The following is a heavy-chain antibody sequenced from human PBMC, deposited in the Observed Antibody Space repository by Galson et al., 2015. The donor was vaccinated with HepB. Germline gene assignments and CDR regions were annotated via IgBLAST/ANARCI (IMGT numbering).Heavy chain of an antibody. CDR1: GYTFTSYG. J-gene: IGHJ4*02. Sequence: SVKVSCKASGYTFTSYGISWVRQAPGQGLEWMGWISAYNGNTNYAQKLQGRVTMTTDTSTSTAYMELRSLRSDDTAVYYCACHLYDSSGYYRDYWGQGTLVTVSS. CDR3: ACHLYDSSGYYRDY. V-gene: IGHV1-18*04. CDR2: ISAYNGNT. D-gene: IGHD3-22*01.